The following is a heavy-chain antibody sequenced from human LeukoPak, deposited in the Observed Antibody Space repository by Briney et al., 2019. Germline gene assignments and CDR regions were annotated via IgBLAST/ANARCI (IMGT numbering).Heavy chain of an antibody. J-gene: IGHJ4*02. V-gene: IGHV3-23*01. Sequence: GGSLRLSCAASGFTFSSYAMSWVRQAPGKGLEWVSAISGSGGSTYYAGSVKGRFTISRDNSKNTLYLQMNSLRAEDTAVYYCAKWSSQLRYFDWLLYYFDYWGQGTLVTVSS. CDR1: GFTFSSYA. D-gene: IGHD3-9*01. CDR2: ISGSGGST. CDR3: AKWSSQLRYFDWLLYYFDY.